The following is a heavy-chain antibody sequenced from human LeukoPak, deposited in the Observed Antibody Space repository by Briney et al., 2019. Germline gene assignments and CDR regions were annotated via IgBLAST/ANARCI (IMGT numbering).Heavy chain of an antibody. D-gene: IGHD5-12*01. Sequence: GGSLRLSCTASGFTFGDYAMSWLRQAPGKGLEWVGFIRSKAYGGTTEYAASVKGRFTISRDDSKSIAYLQMNSLKTEDTAVYYCTRGGWYGGYQNPDYWGQGTLVTVSS. CDR3: TRGGWYGGYQNPDY. J-gene: IGHJ4*02. CDR2: IRSKAYGGTT. V-gene: IGHV3-49*03. CDR1: GFTFGDYA.